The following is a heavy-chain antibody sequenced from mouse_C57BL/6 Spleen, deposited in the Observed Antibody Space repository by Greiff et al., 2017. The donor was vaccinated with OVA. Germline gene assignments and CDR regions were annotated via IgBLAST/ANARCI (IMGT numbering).Heavy chain of an antibody. CDR1: GYSFTSYY. V-gene: IGHV1-66*01. Sequence: VQLQQSGPELVKPGASVKISCKASGYSFTSYYIHWVKQRPGQGLEWIGWIYPGSGNTKYTEKFKGKATLTADTSSSTAYMQLSSLTSEDSAVDYCARWGDYGSSDWYFDVWGTGTTVTVSS. CDR3: ARWGDYGSSDWYFDV. D-gene: IGHD1-1*01. CDR2: IYPGSGNT. J-gene: IGHJ1*03.